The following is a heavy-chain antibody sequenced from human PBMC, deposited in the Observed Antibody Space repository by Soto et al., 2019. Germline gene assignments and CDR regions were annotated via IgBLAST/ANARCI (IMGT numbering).Heavy chain of an antibody. V-gene: IGHV4-4*02. CDR1: GGSISSSNW. J-gene: IGHJ6*02. CDR2: IYHSGST. Sequence: QVQLQESGPGLVKPSGTLSLTCAVSGGSISSSNWWRWVRQPPGKGLEWIGEIYHSGSTNYNPSLKSRVTISVDKSKSQFSLKLSSVTAADTAVYYCAREGRDIVVVPAAPIYYYYGMDVWGQGTTVTVSS. CDR3: AREGRDIVVVPAAPIYYYYGMDV. D-gene: IGHD2-2*01.